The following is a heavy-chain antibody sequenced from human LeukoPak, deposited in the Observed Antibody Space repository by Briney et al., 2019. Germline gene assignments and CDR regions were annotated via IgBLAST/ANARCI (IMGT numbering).Heavy chain of an antibody. D-gene: IGHD2-2*01. J-gene: IGHJ4*02. CDR3: ARSPTSWYFDY. CDR2: IRYHGSDK. Sequence: GGPLRLSCAASGFTFSGSGMHWVRQAPGKGLEWVAFIRYHGSDKYYADSVKGRFTISRDNSKNTLYLQMNSLRPEDTSVYYCARSPTSWYFDYWGQGTLVTVSS. V-gene: IGHV3-30*02. CDR1: GFTFSGSG.